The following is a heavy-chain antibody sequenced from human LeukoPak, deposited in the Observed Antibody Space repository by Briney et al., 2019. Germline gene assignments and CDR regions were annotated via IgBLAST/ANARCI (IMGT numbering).Heavy chain of an antibody. J-gene: IGHJ5*02. Sequence: PGGSLRLSCAASGFTFSTYVMHWVRQTPGKGLEWVALISYDGRNKYYADSVKGRFTISRDNSKNTLYLQMNSLRAEDTAVYYCAKGEFDPWGQGTLVTVSS. CDR1: GFTFSTYV. CDR3: AKGEFDP. V-gene: IGHV3-30*04. CDR2: ISYDGRNK.